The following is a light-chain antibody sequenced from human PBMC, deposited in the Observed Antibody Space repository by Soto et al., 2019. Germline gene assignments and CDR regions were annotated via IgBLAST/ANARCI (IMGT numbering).Light chain of an antibody. Sequence: IVLTQSPGTLSLSPGERVTLSCRASQIISGAYLAWYQQKPGQAPRLLLFGASNRTTGIPDRFSGSGSGTDFTLTISRLEPEDFAVYCCQQDGSSPYTFGQGTKLEF. CDR1: QIISGAY. CDR3: QQDGSSPYT. V-gene: IGKV3-20*01. J-gene: IGKJ2*01. CDR2: GAS.